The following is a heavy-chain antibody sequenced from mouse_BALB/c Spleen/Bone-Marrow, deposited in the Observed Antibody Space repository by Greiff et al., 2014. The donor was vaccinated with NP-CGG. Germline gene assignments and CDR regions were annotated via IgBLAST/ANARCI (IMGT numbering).Heavy chain of an antibody. CDR2: IYLGNVNS. Sequence: QVTLKESGPELVKPGASVRISCKASGYTFTNYYIHWVKQMPGQGLEWIGWIYLGNVNSKYNEKFKGKATLTADKSSSTAYMQLSSLTSEDSAVYFCAREADWNFDYWGQGTPLTVSS. CDR3: AREADWNFDY. D-gene: IGHD2-13*01. V-gene: IGHV1S56*01. J-gene: IGHJ2*01. CDR1: GYTFTNYY.